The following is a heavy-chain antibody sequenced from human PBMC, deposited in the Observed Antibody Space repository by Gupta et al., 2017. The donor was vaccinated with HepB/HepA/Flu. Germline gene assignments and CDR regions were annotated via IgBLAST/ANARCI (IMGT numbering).Heavy chain of an antibody. Sequence: VQLQESGPGLVKPSKTLSLTCTVSGGSVNSGTYYWSWIRQPPGKGLEWMGYIAYSGSTHYNPSLKSRVTISADTSKNQFYLNLNSVTAADTAIYYCAREEDAFDLWGQGTMVTVSS. CDR1: GGSVNSGTYY. V-gene: IGHV4-61*01. CDR3: AREEDAFDL. J-gene: IGHJ3*01. CDR2: IAYSGST.